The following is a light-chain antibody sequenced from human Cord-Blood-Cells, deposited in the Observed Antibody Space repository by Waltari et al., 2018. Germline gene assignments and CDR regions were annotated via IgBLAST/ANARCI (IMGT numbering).Light chain of an antibody. Sequence: QSALTQPASVSGSPGQSITISCTAHSRDVGVYNYVSCYQQHPGKAPKLLIYEVSNRPSGVSNRFSGSKSGNTASLTISGLQAEDEADYYCSSYTSSSTLYVFGTGTKVTVL. CDR1: SRDVGVYNY. V-gene: IGLV2-14*01. CDR3: SSYTSSSTLYV. CDR2: EVS. J-gene: IGLJ1*01.